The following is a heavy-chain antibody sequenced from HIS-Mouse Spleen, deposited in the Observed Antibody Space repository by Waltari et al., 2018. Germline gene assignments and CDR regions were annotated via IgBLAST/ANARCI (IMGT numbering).Heavy chain of an antibody. CDR3: AKDSGSKEWLLQFDY. V-gene: IGHV3-33*06. CDR2: IWYDGSNK. J-gene: IGHJ4*02. D-gene: IGHD3-3*01. Sequence: HVQLVESGGGVVQPGRSLRLSCAASGFTFSSYGMHWVRQAPGKGLEWVAVIWYDGSNKYYADSVKGRFTIARDNSKNTLYLQMNSLRAEDTAVYYCAKDSGSKEWLLQFDYWGQGTLVTVSS. CDR1: GFTFSSYG.